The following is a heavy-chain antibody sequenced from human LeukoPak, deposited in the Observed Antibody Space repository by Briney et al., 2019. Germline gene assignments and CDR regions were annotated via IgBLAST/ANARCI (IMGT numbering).Heavy chain of an antibody. Sequence: ASVKVSCKASGYTFTAYYIHWVRQAPRQGLEYMGWINPNSGGTNYVRKFQGRVTMTRDTSINTAYMELSTLRSEDMAVYYCAKYGHSPYFDSWGQGTLVTVSS. D-gene: IGHD2/OR15-2a*01. CDR3: AKYGHSPYFDS. V-gene: IGHV1-2*02. CDR1: GYTFTAYY. J-gene: IGHJ4*02. CDR2: INPNSGGT.